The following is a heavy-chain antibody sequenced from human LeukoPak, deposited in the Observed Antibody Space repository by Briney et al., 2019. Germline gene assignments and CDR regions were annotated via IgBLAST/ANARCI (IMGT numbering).Heavy chain of an antibody. J-gene: IGHJ4*02. Sequence: ASVKDSCKASGYTFTGYYMHWVRQAPGQGLEWMGWINPNSGGTNYVQKFQGRVTVTRDTSSSTAYMELSRLRSDDTAVYYCARDLLGDDYWGQGTLVTVSS. D-gene: IGHD3-10*01. CDR2: INPNSGGT. CDR1: GYTFTGYY. CDR3: ARDLLGDDY. V-gene: IGHV1-2*02.